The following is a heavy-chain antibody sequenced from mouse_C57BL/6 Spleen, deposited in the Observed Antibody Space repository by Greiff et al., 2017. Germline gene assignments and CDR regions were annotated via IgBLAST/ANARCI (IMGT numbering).Heavy chain of an antibody. J-gene: IGHJ1*03. Sequence: EVQLQQSGPELVKPGASVKISCKASGYTFTDYYMNWVKQSHGKSLEWIGDINPNNGGTSYNQKFKGKATLTVDKSSSTAYMELRSLTSEDSAVYYCARRALDYYGSSYGYFDVWGTGTTVTVSS. CDR3: ARRALDYYGSSYGYFDV. D-gene: IGHD1-1*01. CDR1: GYTFTDYY. CDR2: INPNNGGT. V-gene: IGHV1-26*01.